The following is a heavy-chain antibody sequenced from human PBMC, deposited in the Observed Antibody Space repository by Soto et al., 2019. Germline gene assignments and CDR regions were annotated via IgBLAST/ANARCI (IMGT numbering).Heavy chain of an antibody. J-gene: IGHJ6*03. CDR1: SGXISXXXX. V-gene: IGHV4-4*02. D-gene: IGHD2-2*01. Sequence: SETLXLTCXVSSGXISXXXXXXXXRQPPGKGLEWXXXIFHSGRHNYNPSLRSRVTISVDKSKNQFSLKLSSVTAADTAVYYCARVEVPAADYYYYYMDVWGKGTTVTVSS. CDR2: IFHSGRH. CDR3: ARVEVPAADYYYYYMDV.